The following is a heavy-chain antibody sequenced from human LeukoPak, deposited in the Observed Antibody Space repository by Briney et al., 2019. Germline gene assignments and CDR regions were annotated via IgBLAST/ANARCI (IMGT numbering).Heavy chain of an antibody. Sequence: GGSLRLSCAASGFTFSSYAMSWVRQAPGKGLEWVSAISGSGGSTYYADSVKGRFTISRDNSKNTLYLQMNSLRAEDTAVYYCARVGVGAAFEYYFDYWGQGTLVTVSS. CDR1: GFTFSSYA. J-gene: IGHJ4*02. CDR2: ISGSGGST. V-gene: IGHV3-23*01. CDR3: ARVGVGAAFEYYFDY. D-gene: IGHD1-26*01.